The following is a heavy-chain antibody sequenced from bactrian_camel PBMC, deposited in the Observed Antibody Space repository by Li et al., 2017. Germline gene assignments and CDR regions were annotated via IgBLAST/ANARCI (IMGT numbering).Heavy chain of an antibody. CDR3: AAEGGRRWVGSAAVCSGLAYEYSY. CDR2: IYIAFRPDDQRT. J-gene: IGHJ4*01. Sequence: HVQLVESGGGSVQPGGSLRLSCAASGYTYSSICMGWFRQAPGKEREAVATIYIAFRPDDQRTYFADSVKGRLTISPGNATNTVSLQMNSLKPEDTAMYYCAAEGGRRWVGSAAVCSGLAYEYSYWGQGTQVTVS. D-gene: IGHD5*01. CDR1: GYTYSSIC. V-gene: IGHV3S1*01.